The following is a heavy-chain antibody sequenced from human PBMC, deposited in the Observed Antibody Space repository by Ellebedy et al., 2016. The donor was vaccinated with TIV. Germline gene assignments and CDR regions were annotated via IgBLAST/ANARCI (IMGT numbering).Heavy chain of an antibody. CDR1: GFTFINYN. CDR2: ISGSGGTT. J-gene: IGHJ6*02. Sequence: GGSLRLSXAASGFTFINYNMNWVRQAPGKGLEWVSIISGSGGTTYYADSVKGRFTISRDNSANMVYLQLDSVRIEDTAVYYCANPGGDIWSLYYYDMDVWGQGTTVTVSS. D-gene: IGHD3-10*01. CDR3: ANPGGDIWSLYYYDMDV. V-gene: IGHV3-23*01.